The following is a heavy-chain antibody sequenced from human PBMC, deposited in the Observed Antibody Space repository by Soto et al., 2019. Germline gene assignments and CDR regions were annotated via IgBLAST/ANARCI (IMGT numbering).Heavy chain of an antibody. Sequence: SVKVSCKASGYTFTSYGISWVRQAPGQGLEWMGWISAYNGNTNYAQKLQGRVTMTTDTSTSTAYMELRSLRSDDTAVYYCARATDILTGYFISYWGQGTLVTVSS. CDR2: ISAYNGNT. CDR1: GYTFTSYG. V-gene: IGHV1-18*01. D-gene: IGHD3-9*01. J-gene: IGHJ4*02. CDR3: ARATDILTGYFISY.